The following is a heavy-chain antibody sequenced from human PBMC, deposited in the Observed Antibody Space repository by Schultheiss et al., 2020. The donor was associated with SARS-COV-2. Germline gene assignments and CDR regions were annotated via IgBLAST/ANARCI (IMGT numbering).Heavy chain of an antibody. J-gene: IGHJ6*02. V-gene: IGHV3-23*01. CDR2: ISGSGGST. CDR3: AREVCSSTSCYVDDYYGMDV. CDR1: GFTFSSYA. D-gene: IGHD2-2*01. Sequence: GGSLRLSCAASGFTFSSYAMHWVRQAPGKGLEWVSAISGSGGSTYYADSVKGRFTISRDNSKNTLYLQMNSLRAEDTAVYYCAREVCSSTSCYVDDYYGMDVWGQGTTVTVSS.